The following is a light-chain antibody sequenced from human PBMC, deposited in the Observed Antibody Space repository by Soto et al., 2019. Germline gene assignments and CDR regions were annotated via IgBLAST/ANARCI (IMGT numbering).Light chain of an antibody. Sequence: IVLTQCPGTLSLSPGERATLSCRASQSVSNNYLAWYQQKSGQAPRLLIYGAFSRANGIPVRFSGSASATDSTLIISSLEPDDVAVYYCQQYGTLSKKFGQGTKG. CDR1: QSVSNNY. CDR3: QQYGTLSKK. CDR2: GAF. V-gene: IGKV3-20*01. J-gene: IGKJ1*01.